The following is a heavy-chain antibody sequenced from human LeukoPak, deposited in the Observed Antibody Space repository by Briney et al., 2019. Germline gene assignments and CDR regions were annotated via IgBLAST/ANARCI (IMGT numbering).Heavy chain of an antibody. V-gene: IGHV1-8*01. CDR1: GYTFTTYN. Sequence: ASVKVSCKASGYTFTTYNINWVRQATGQGLEWMGWMNPNSGDTGFAQRFQGRVTMTRDTSITTAYMELSSLRSEDTAVYYCARGHNWFDPWGQGTLVTVSS. CDR2: MNPNSGDT. CDR3: ARGHNWFDP. J-gene: IGHJ5*02.